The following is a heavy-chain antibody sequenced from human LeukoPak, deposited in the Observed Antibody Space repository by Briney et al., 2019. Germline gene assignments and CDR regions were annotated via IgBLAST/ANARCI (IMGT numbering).Heavy chain of an antibody. D-gene: IGHD3-22*01. V-gene: IGHV3-23*01. J-gene: IGHJ4*02. Sequence: GGSLRLSCAASGFTFSIYAMSWGRQAPGRGLQWVSSITGSGDGTYYADSVKGRFTISRDNSENMLYLQMNSLRVEDTAVYFCAKDRPNYYGSNGHYYRRDGDYWGQGTLVTVSS. CDR1: GFTFSIYA. CDR2: ITGSGDGT. CDR3: AKDRPNYYGSNGHYYRRDGDY.